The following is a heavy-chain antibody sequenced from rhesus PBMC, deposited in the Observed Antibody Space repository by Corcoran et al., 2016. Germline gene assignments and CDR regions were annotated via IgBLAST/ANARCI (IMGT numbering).Heavy chain of an antibody. J-gene: IGHJ4*01. CDR1: GGSFSSYW. Sequence: QVQLQESGPGLVKPSETLSLTCAVSGGSFSSYWWSWIRQTPGKGLEWSGEINGNTGNTNYNPSLKSRVTISKAASKHQFSLKRSSVTAADTAVYYCARSQYCTDRGCFPFDYWGQGVLVTVSS. CDR3: ARSQYCTDRGCFPFDY. V-gene: IGHV4-80*01. CDR2: INGNTGNT. D-gene: IGHD2-21*01.